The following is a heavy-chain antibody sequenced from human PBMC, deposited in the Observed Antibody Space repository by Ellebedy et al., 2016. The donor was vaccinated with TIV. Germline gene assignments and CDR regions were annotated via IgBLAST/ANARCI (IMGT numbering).Heavy chain of an antibody. D-gene: IGHD6-6*01. CDR1: GGSISIGDRY. CDR3: ARGDSSSSRIYY. J-gene: IGHJ4*02. V-gene: IGHV4-30-4*01. Sequence: SETLSLTCTVSGGSISIGDRYWSWIRQPPGKGLEWIGYIYSSGSTYYNPFLKSRVTISIDTSKNQFSLSLSSVTAADTAVYYCARGDSSSSRIYYWGQGTLVTVSS. CDR2: IYSSGST.